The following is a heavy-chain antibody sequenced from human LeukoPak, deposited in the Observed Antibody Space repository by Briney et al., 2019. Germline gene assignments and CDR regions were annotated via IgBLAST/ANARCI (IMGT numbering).Heavy chain of an antibody. CDR3: ARLGSVGYYNYQYMDI. Sequence: PSETLSLTCAVYGGSFSGYYWSWIRQPPGKALEWIGEINDIGNTIYYPSLRSRVTISVDTSKNQFSLSLTSATAADTAVYFGARLGSVGYYNYQYMDIWGNGTTVTVSS. CDR1: GGSFSGYY. CDR2: INDIGNT. V-gene: IGHV4-34*01. D-gene: IGHD3-10*01. J-gene: IGHJ6*03.